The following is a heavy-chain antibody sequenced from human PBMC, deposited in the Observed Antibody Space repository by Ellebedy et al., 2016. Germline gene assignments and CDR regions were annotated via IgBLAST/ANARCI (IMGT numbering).Heavy chain of an antibody. Sequence: ASVKVSCXASGYTFTSYAMHWVRQAPGQRLEWMGWINAGNGNTKYSQEFQGRVTITRDTSTSTAYMELSSLRSEDTAVYYCARAGGGIAAAGRGRDYWGQGTLVTVSS. D-gene: IGHD6-13*01. CDR1: GYTFTSYA. CDR2: INAGNGNT. V-gene: IGHV1-3*03. CDR3: ARAGGGIAAAGRGRDY. J-gene: IGHJ4*02.